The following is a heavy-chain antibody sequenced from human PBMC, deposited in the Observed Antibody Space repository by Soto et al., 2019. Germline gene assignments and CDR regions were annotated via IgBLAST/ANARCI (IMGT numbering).Heavy chain of an antibody. CDR2: ISGGGDAA. J-gene: IGHJ2*01. D-gene: IGHD7-27*01. CDR3: ARKILGSTTRPNYWYFDL. CDR1: GFTCINYA. V-gene: IGHV3-23*01. Sequence: EVQVLESGGGLVQPGGSLRLSCAGSGFTCINYAMNWVRQAPGKGLEWVSSISGGGDAAFFPDSVRGRFTISRDNSKNTVTLQMNSLGVDDTAVYYCARKILGSTTRPNYWYFDLWGRGTLFTVSS.